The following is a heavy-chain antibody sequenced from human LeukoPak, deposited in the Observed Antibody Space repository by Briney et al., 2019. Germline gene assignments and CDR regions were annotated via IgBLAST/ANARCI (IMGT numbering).Heavy chain of an antibody. CDR3: ANSPAYYYDSSGYYSN. CDR1: GGTFSSYA. J-gene: IGHJ4*02. Sequence: SVKVSCKASGGTFSSYAISWVRQAPGQGLEWMGGIIPIFGTANYAQKFQGRVTITADKSTSTAYMQLSSLRSEETAVYYCANSPAYYYDSSGYYSNWGQGTLVTVSS. D-gene: IGHD3-22*01. CDR2: IIPIFGTA. V-gene: IGHV1-69*06.